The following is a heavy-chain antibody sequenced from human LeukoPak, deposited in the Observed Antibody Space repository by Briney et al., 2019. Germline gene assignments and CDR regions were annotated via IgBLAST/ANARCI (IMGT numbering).Heavy chain of an antibody. CDR3: AKDQNSGWYEYFQH. D-gene: IGHD6-19*01. V-gene: IGHV3-23*01. J-gene: IGHJ1*01. CDR1: GFTFSSYA. CDR2: ISGSGGST. Sequence: GGSLRLSCAASGFTFSSYAMSWVRLAPGKGLEWVSAISGSGGSTYYADSVKGRFTISRDNSKNTLYLQMNSLRAEDTAVYYCAKDQNSGWYEYFQHWGQGTLVTVSS.